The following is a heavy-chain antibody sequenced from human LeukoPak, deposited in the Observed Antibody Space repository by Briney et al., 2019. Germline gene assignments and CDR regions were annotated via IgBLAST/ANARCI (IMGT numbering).Heavy chain of an antibody. CDR2: IYHSGST. CDR3: ARDARYPGRYYMDV. V-gene: IGHV4-4*02. D-gene: IGHD2-2*02. J-gene: IGHJ6*03. Sequence: KPSETLSLTCAVSGGSISSSNWWSWVRQPPGKGLEWIGEIYHSGSTNYNPSLKSRVTISVDKSKNQFSLKLSSVTAADTAVYYCARDARYPGRYYMDVWGKGTTVTVSS. CDR1: GGSISSSNW.